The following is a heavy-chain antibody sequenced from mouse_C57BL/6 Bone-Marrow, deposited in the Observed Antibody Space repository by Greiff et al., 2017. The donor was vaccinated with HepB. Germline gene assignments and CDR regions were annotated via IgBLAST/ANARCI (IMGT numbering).Heavy chain of an antibody. D-gene: IGHD1-1*01. V-gene: IGHV14-3*01. Sequence: EVQLQESVAELVRPGASVKLSCTASGFNIKNTYMHWVKQRPEQGLEWIGRIDPANGNTKYAPKFQGKATITADTSSNTAYLQLSSLTSEDTAIYYCAFYYYGSSLWFAYWGQGTLVTVSA. J-gene: IGHJ3*01. CDR2: IDPANGNT. CDR1: GFNIKNTY. CDR3: AFYYYGSSLWFAY.